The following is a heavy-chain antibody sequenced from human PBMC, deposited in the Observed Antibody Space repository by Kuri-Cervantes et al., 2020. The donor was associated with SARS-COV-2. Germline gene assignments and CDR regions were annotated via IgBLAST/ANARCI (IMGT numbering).Heavy chain of an antibody. V-gene: IGHV1-69*05. CDR1: GYTFTSYG. CDR2: IIPIFGTA. D-gene: IGHD1-26*01. J-gene: IGHJ3*02. CDR3: ARGTYSGSYVDAFDI. Sequence: SVKVSCKASGYTFTSYGISWVRQAPGQGLEWMGGIIPIFGTANYAQKFQGRVTITTDESTSTAYMELSSLGSEDTAVYYCARGTYSGSYVDAFDIWGQGTMVTVSS.